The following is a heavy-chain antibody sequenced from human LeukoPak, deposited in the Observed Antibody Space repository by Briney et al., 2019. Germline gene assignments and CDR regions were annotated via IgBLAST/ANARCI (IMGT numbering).Heavy chain of an antibody. Sequence: GGSLRLSCAASGFTFSSYSMNWVRQAPGKGLEWVSSISSSSSYIYYADSVKGRFTISRDNAKNSLYLQMNSLRAEDTAVYYCARDGGRVATAGPNDYWGQGTLVTVSS. CDR1: GFTFSSYS. J-gene: IGHJ4*02. CDR3: ARDGGRVATAGPNDY. V-gene: IGHV3-21*01. CDR2: ISSSSSYI. D-gene: IGHD6-13*01.